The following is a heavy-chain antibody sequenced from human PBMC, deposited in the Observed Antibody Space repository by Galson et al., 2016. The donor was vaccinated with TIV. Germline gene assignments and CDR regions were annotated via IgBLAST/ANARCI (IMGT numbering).Heavy chain of an antibody. Sequence: QSGAEVKKPGASVKVSCKASGATFSSLSIIWVRQAPGQGLEWMGRIIPTLSLADYAQKFQGRVTITADRSTSTVYMELSSLRSNDAAVYYCARAVAHGDSVIFNADAFSIWGQGTMVTVSS. CDR2: IIPTLSLA. CDR1: GATFSSLS. D-gene: IGHD2-21*01. CDR3: ARAVAHGDSVIFNADAFSI. J-gene: IGHJ3*02. V-gene: IGHV1-69*04.